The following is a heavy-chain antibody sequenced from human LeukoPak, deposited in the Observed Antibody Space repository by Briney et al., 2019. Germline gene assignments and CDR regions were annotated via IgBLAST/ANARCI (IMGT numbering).Heavy chain of an antibody. Sequence: PSQTLSLTCAVSGGSISSGGFSWNWIRQPPGKGLEWIGFIYQSGRATYNPSLKSRVNISVDRSKNQFSVKTNSVTAADTAVYFCARGTPDFDSWGQGTLVTVSS. V-gene: IGHV4-30-2*01. J-gene: IGHJ4*02. CDR2: IYQSGRA. CDR3: ARGTPDFDS. CDR1: GGSISSGGFS.